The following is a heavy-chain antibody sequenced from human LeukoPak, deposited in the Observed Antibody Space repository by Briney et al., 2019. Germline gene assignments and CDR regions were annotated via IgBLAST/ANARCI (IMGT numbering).Heavy chain of an antibody. CDR2: IYNSEST. D-gene: IGHD3-16*01. CDR1: GGFISGHY. J-gene: IGHJ4*02. CDR3: ARGGVLKSVDY. V-gene: IGHV4-59*11. Sequence: SETLSLTCTVSGGFISGHYWTWIRQPPGQGLEWIGYIYNSESTKYSPSLKSRVTISVDTSKIQFSLKLSSVTAADTAVYYCARGGVLKSVDYWGQGTLVAVSS.